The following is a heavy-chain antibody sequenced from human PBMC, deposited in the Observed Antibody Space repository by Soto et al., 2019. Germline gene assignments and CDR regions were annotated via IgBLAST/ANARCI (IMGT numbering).Heavy chain of an antibody. D-gene: IGHD3-22*01. CDR2: IYYSGST. J-gene: IGHJ6*02. V-gene: IGHV4-39*07. CDR1: GGSISSNDYY. Sequence: SETLSLTCTVSGGSISSNDYYWDWIRQSPGKGLEWIGSIYYSGSTNYNPSLKSRVTISLDTSKNQFSLKLSSVTAADTAVYYCAREGYSSGYYYYYGMDVWGQGTTVTV. CDR3: AREGYSSGYYYYYGMDV.